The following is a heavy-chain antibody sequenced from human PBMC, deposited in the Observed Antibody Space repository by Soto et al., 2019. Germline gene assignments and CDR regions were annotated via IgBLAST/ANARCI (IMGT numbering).Heavy chain of an antibody. CDR1: GGSISSYY. CDR2: IYYSGST. D-gene: IGHD5-18*01. Sequence: SETLSLTCTVSGGSISSYYWSWIRQPPGKGLEWIGYIYYSGSTNYNPSLKSRVTISVDTSKNQFSLKLSSVTAADTAVYYCARMNWVQPYYFDYWRQGTLVTVPS. J-gene: IGHJ4*02. V-gene: IGHV4-59*01. CDR3: ARMNWVQPYYFDY.